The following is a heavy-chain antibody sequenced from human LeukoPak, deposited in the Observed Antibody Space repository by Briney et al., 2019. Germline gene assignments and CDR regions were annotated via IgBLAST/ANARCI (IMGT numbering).Heavy chain of an antibody. D-gene: IGHD3-10*01. Sequence: SETLSLTCTVSGGSISSYYWSWIRQPPGKGLEWIGYIYYSGSTNYNPSLKSRVTISVDTSKNQFSLKLSSVTAADTAVYYCARHRYGSATDYWGQGTLVTVSS. J-gene: IGHJ4*02. V-gene: IGHV4-59*08. CDR1: GGSISSYY. CDR3: ARHRYGSATDY. CDR2: IYYSGST.